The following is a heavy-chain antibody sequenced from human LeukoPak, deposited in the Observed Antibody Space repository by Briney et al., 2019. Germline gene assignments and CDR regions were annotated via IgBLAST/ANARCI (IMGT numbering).Heavy chain of an antibody. CDR1: GGSFSGYY. Sequence: SETLSLTCAVYGGSFSGYYWSWIRQPPGKGLEWIGEINHSGSTNYNPSLKSRVTISVDTSKNQFSLKLSSVTAADTAVYYCARDLTTVNFSYYYGMDVWGQGTTVIVSS. J-gene: IGHJ6*02. CDR2: INHSGST. D-gene: IGHD4-17*01. CDR3: ARDLTTVNFSYYYGMDV. V-gene: IGHV4-34*01.